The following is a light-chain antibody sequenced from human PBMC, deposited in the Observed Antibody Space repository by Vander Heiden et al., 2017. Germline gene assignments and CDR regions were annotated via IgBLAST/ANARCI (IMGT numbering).Light chain of an antibody. V-gene: IGKV4-1*01. Sequence: DIVITQSPDPLAVSLGERATINCKSSQSVFYSSNNKDYLAWYQQKPGQPPKLLIYWASTRESGVPDRFSGSGSGTDFTLTISSLQAEDVAVYYCQHYYSPPYTFGQGTKLEIK. CDR3: QHYYSPPYT. CDR2: WAS. J-gene: IGKJ2*01. CDR1: QSVFYSSNNKDY.